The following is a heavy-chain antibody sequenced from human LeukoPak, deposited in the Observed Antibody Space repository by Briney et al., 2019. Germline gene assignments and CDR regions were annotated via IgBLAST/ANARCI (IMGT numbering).Heavy chain of an antibody. J-gene: IGHJ5*02. CDR1: GGSISSCY. D-gene: IGHD3-3*01. V-gene: IGHV4-59*01. Sequence: SETLSLTCTVSGGSISSCYWSWIRQPPGKGLEWIGYIYYSGSTNYNPSLKSRVTISVDTSKNQFSLKLSSVAAADTAVYYCASAPFYDFWSGYYTRGGWWFDPWGQGTLVTVSS. CDR2: IYYSGST. CDR3: ASAPFYDFWSGYYTRGGWWFDP.